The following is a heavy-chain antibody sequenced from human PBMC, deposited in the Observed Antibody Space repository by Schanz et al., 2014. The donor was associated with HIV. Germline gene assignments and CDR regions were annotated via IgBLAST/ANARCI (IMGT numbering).Heavy chain of an antibody. D-gene: IGHD6-13*01. V-gene: IGHV3-33*08. CDR3: ARETSGFSTSWPPRYHYYGMDV. CDR1: GFTFSNYA. J-gene: IGHJ6*02. CDR2: MWYDESHK. Sequence: LLESGGGLVQPGGSLRLSCAVSGFTFSNYAMHWVRQAPGKGLEWVAAMWYDESHKGYADSVKGRFTISRDNSKNTLYLEMNSLRPEDTAVYYCARETSGFSTSWPPRYHYYGMDVWGQGTTVTVSS.